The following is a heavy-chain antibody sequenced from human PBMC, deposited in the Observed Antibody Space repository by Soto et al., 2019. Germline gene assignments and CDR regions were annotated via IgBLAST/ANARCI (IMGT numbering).Heavy chain of an antibody. CDR3: ARGTGWYFDL. CDR2: IGTAGDT. CDR1: GFTFSSYD. Sequence: EVQLVESGGGLVQPGGSLRLSCAASGFTFSSYDMPWVRQATGKGLEWVSAIGTAGDTYYPGSVKGRFTISRENAKNSLYLQMNSQRAGDTAVYYCARGTGWYFDLWGRGTLVTVSS. J-gene: IGHJ2*01. V-gene: IGHV3-13*01.